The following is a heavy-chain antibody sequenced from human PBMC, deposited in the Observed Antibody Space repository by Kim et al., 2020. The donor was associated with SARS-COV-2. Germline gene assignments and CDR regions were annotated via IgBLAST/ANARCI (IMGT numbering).Heavy chain of an antibody. V-gene: IGHV4-59*08. CDR3: ARSKDIVVVPAAMFRGYYYAMDV. CDR1: GGSISSYY. Sequence: SETLSLTCTVSGGSISSYYWTWIRQPPGKGLEWIGYIYYSGSTNYNPYLKSRVTISVDTSKNQFSLKLSSVTAADTAVYYCARSKDIVVVPAAMFRGYYYAMDVWGQGTTVTVSS. J-gene: IGHJ6*02. CDR2: IYYSGST. D-gene: IGHD2-2*01.